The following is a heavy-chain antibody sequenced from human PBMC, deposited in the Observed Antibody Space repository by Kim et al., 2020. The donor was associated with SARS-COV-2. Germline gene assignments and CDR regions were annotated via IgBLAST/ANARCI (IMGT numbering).Heavy chain of an antibody. J-gene: IGHJ5*02. Sequence: SETLSLTCAVYGGSFSGYYWSWIRQPPGKGLEWIGEINHSGSTNYNPSLKSRVTISVDTSKNQFSLKLSSVTAADTAVCYCARVKRGYCSSTSCYPLYNWFDPWGQGTLVTVSS. CDR2: INHSGST. CDR1: GGSFSGYY. D-gene: IGHD2-2*01. CDR3: ARVKRGYCSSTSCYPLYNWFDP. V-gene: IGHV4-34*01.